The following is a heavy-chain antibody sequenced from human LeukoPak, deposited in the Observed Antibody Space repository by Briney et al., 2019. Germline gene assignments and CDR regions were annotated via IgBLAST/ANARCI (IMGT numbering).Heavy chain of an antibody. D-gene: IGHD6-19*01. J-gene: IGHJ4*02. V-gene: IGHV3-23*01. Sequence: PGGSLRLSCAASGFTFSSYAMSWVRQAPGKGLEWVSAISGSGGSTYYADSVKGRFTISRDNSKNTLYLQMNSLRAEDTAVYYCAKDGQGSGWYYYFDYWGQGTLVTVSS. CDR2: ISGSGGST. CDR3: AKDGQGSGWYYYFDY. CDR1: GFTFSSYA.